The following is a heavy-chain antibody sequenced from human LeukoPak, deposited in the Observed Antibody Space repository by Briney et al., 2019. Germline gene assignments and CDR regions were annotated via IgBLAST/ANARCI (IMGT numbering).Heavy chain of an antibody. Sequence: GGSLRLSCAASGFTFSSYSMNWVRQAPGKGLEWVSSISSSSSYIYYADLVKGRFTISRDNAKNSLYLQMNSLRAEDTAVYYCARDFSGLFDYWGQGTLVTVSS. CDR3: ARDFSGLFDY. D-gene: IGHD1-26*01. J-gene: IGHJ4*02. V-gene: IGHV3-21*01. CDR1: GFTFSSYS. CDR2: ISSSSSYI.